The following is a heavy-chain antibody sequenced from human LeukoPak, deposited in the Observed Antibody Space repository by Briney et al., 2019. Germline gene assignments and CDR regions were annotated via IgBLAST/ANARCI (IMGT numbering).Heavy chain of an antibody. J-gene: IGHJ3*02. D-gene: IGHD3-22*01. Sequence: GGSLRLSCAASGFTFSDYYMSWIRQAPGKGLEWVSYISSSGSTIYYAASVKGRFTISRDNAKNSLYLQMNSLSAEDTAVYYCARQDYYDSSGYNDAFDIWGQGTMVTVSS. CDR2: ISSSGSTI. CDR3: ARQDYYDSSGYNDAFDI. V-gene: IGHV3-11*01. CDR1: GFTFSDYY.